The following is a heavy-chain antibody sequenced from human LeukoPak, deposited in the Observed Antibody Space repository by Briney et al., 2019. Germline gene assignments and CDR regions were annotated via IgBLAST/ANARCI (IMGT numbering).Heavy chain of an antibody. D-gene: IGHD3-22*01. CDR2: IYPGDSDT. CDR1: GYRFSSYW. V-gene: IGHV5-51*01. J-gene: IGHJ4*02. CDR3: AKLDSSGYYFDH. Sequence: GESLKISCKGSGYRFSSYWIGWVRQLPGKGLEWMGIIYPGDSDTRYSPSFQGQVTISADKSISTTYLQWSSLKASDSAMYYCAKLDSSGYYFDHWGQGTLVTVSS.